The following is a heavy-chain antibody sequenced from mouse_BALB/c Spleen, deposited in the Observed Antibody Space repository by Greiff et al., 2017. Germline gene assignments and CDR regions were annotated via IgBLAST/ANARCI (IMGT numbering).Heavy chain of an antibody. CDR2: ISSGSSTI. CDR3: AREWGLRGYFDV. Sequence: EVQRVESGGGLVQPGGSRKLSCAASGFTFSSFGMHWVRQAPEKGLEWVAYISSGSSTIYYADTVKGRFTISRDNPKNTLFLPMTSLRSEDTAMYYCAREWGLRGYFDVWGAGTTVTVSS. J-gene: IGHJ1*01. V-gene: IGHV5-17*02. D-gene: IGHD3-1*01. CDR1: GFTFSSFG.